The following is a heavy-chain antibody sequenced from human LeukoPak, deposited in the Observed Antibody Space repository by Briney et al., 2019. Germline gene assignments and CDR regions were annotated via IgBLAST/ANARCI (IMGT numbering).Heavy chain of an antibody. CDR1: GGSISSYY. D-gene: IGHD6-13*01. CDR3: ARDGEGGSSSWYFDY. CDR2: IYTSGST. Sequence: TSETLSLTCTVSGGSISSYYWSWIRQPAGKGLEWIGRIYTSGSTNYNPSLKSRVTMSVDTSKNQFSLKLSSVTAADTAVYYCARDGEGGSSSWYFDYWGQGTLVTVSS. V-gene: IGHV4-4*07. J-gene: IGHJ4*02.